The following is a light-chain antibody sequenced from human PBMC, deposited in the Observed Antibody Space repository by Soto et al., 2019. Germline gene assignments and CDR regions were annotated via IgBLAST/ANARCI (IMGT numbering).Light chain of an antibody. V-gene: IGKV3-15*01. CDR1: QSVSSN. Sequence: ELVMTQSPATLSVSAGERATLXXRASQSVSSNLAWYQQKPGQAPRVLIYAASTRATGIPDRFSGSGSGTEFTLTISSLHSEDFGVYYCQQYDNWWTFGQGTKVDIK. J-gene: IGKJ1*01. CDR2: AAS. CDR3: QQYDNWWT.